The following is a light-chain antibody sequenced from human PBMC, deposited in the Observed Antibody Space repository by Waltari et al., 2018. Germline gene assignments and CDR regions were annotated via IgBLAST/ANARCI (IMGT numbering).Light chain of an antibody. CDR2: DDP. J-gene: IGLJ2*01. CDR1: NIGPRT. CDR3: QVWDSSGDHPV. Sequence: SYVLTQPPSVSVAPGKTARISCAGQNIGPRTVHWYQQKPGQAPVPGIYDDPVRPPGIPDRISGSATATLTIARVEAGDEADYYCQVWDSSGDHPVFGGGTRLTVL. V-gene: IGLV3-21*03.